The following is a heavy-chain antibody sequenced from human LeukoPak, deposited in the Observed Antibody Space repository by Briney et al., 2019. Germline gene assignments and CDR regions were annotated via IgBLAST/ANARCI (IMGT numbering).Heavy chain of an antibody. J-gene: IGHJ6*02. Sequence: PSETLSLTCAVYGVSFNDYYWSWIRQPPGKGLEWIGEINHSGSTNYNPSLKSRVTMSVDTSKNQFSLKLSPVTAADTAVYYCARPGQLGSLYYGLDVWGQGTTVTVSS. CDR3: ARPGQLGSLYYGLDV. V-gene: IGHV4-34*01. D-gene: IGHD7-27*01. CDR1: GVSFNDYY. CDR2: INHSGST.